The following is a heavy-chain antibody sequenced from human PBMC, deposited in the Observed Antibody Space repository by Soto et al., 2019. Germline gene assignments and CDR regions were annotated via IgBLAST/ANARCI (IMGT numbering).Heavy chain of an antibody. D-gene: IGHD3-10*01. CDR2: IGTAGDT. Sequence: GGSLRLSCAASGFTFSSYDMHWVRQATGKGLEWVSAIGTAGDTYYPGSVKGRFAISRENAKNSLYLQMNSLRAGDTAVYYCARDALYGSGSYYPGLYGMDVWAQGTTVTVSS. CDR3: ARDALYGSGSYYPGLYGMDV. CDR1: GFTFSSYD. J-gene: IGHJ6*02. V-gene: IGHV3-13*04.